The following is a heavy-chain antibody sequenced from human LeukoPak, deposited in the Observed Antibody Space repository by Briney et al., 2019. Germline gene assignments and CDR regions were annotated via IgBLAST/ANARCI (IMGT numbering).Heavy chain of an antibody. J-gene: IGHJ5*02. V-gene: IGHV4-4*07. CDR2: IFSSGNT. Sequence: SETLSLTCTASGGSINSYYWSWIRQPAGKGLEWIGRIFSSGNTIYNLSLQSRVTMSVDTSKNQFSLRLNSVTAADTAVYYCARSPHRLIGHWFDPWGQGTLVTVSS. D-gene: IGHD3-16*01. CDR3: ARSPHRLIGHWFDP. CDR1: GGSINSYY.